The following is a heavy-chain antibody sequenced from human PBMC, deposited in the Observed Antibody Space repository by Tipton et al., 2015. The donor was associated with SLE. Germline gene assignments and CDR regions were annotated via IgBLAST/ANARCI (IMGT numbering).Heavy chain of an antibody. V-gene: IGHV4-34*01. Sequence: TLSLTCTVSGGSISSHYWSWIRQSPGKGLEWIGEVNHSGSTNYNPSLKIRVTISVDTSKNKFSLKLSSVTAADTAVYYCARGGYHFWSGPGNYWGQGTLVTVSS. CDR2: VNHSGST. J-gene: IGHJ4*02. CDR1: GGSISSHY. D-gene: IGHD3-3*01. CDR3: ARGGYHFWSGPGNY.